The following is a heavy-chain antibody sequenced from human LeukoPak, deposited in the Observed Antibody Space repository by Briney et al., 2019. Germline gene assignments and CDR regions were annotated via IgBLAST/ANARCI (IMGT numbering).Heavy chain of an antibody. V-gene: IGHV3-7*01. J-gene: IGHJ4*02. CDR2: IKQDGSEK. CDR3: ARRGGSSSRRSPIDY. D-gene: IGHD6-6*01. CDR1: GFTFSDYW. Sequence: PGGSLRLSCAASGFTFSDYWMTWVRQAPGKGPEWVANIKQDGSEKYYVDSVRGRFTISRDNAKNSLFLQMNSLRVEDTAVYYCARRGGSSSRRSPIDYWGQGTLVTVSA.